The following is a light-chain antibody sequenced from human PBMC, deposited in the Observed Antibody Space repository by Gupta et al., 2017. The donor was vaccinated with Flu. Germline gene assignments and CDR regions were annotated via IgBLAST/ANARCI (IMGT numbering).Light chain of an antibody. CDR1: QSVSSK. CDR3: QQDNDGPLS. Sequence: PGTLSVSPGERATLSCRASQSVSSKLAGYQHNRGQAPRLLIYGASTRASGIPARCSGSGSGTEFTRTISSLQSEDFAGYHCQQDNDGPLSFGGGTKVEIK. CDR2: GAS. V-gene: IGKV3-15*01. J-gene: IGKJ4*01.